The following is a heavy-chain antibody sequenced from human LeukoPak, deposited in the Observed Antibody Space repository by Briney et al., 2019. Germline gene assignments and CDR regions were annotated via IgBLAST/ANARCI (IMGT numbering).Heavy chain of an antibody. CDR1: GGFISSYY. Sequence: KPSETLSLTCTVSGGFISSYYWSWIRQPPGKGLEWIGYIYYSGSTNYNPSLKSRVTISVDTSKNQFSLKLSSVTAADTAVYYCARREDSGSSGYYGLWGQGTLVTVSS. CDR2: IYYSGST. V-gene: IGHV4-59*08. J-gene: IGHJ4*02. CDR3: ARREDSGSSGYYGL. D-gene: IGHD3-22*01.